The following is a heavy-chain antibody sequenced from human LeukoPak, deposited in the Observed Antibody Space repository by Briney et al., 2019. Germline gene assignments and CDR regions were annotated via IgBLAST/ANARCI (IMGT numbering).Heavy chain of an antibody. CDR1: GFTVSSNY. D-gene: IGHD3-22*01. V-gene: IGHV3-53*04. J-gene: IGHJ4*02. CDR2: IYSGGST. Sequence: GGSLRLSCAASGFTVSSNYMSWVRQAPGKGLEWVSVIYSGGSTYYADSVKGRFTISRHNSKNTLYLQMNSLRAEDTAVYYCARDFRSYSSGYHYSFFDYWGQGTLVTVSS. CDR3: ARDFRSYSSGYHYSFFDY.